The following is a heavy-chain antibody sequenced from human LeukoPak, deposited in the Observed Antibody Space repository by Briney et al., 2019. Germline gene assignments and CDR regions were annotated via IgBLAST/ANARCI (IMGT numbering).Heavy chain of an antibody. Sequence: GASVKVSCKASGYTFTGYYIHWVRQAPGQGLGWMGWINPNSGGTNYAQKFQGRVTMTSDTSISTAYMELSRLRSDDTAVYYCARSLAGSYSFDYWGQGTLVTVSS. D-gene: IGHD1-26*01. CDR3: ARSLAGSYSFDY. V-gene: IGHV1-2*02. CDR1: GYTFTGYY. J-gene: IGHJ4*02. CDR2: INPNSGGT.